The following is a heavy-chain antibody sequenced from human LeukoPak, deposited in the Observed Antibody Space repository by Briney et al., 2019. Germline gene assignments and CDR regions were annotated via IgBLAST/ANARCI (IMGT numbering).Heavy chain of an antibody. D-gene: IGHD2-15*01. V-gene: IGHV4-61*01. CDR1: GGSISSGSYY. CDR2: IYYSGST. J-gene: IGHJ3*02. Sequence: SETLSLTCTVSGGSISSGSYYWSWIRQPPGKGLEWIGYIYYSGSTNYNPSLKSRVTISVDTSKNQFSLKLSSVTAADTAVYYCARDQGWWLNSAFDIWGQGTMVTVSS. CDR3: ARDQGWWLNSAFDI.